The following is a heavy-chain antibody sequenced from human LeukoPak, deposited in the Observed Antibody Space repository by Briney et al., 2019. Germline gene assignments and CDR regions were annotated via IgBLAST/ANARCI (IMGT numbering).Heavy chain of an antibody. CDR3: AREPPLNYDSSGYYLNAFDI. D-gene: IGHD3-22*01. CDR1: GYTFTGYY. V-gene: IGHV1-46*01. CDR2: INPSGGST. J-gene: IGHJ3*02. Sequence: ASVKVSCKASGYTFTGYYMHWVRQAPGQGLEWMGIINPSGGSTSYAQKFQGRVTMTRDMSTSTVYMELSSLRSEDTAVYYCAREPPLNYDSSGYYLNAFDIWGQGTMVTVSS.